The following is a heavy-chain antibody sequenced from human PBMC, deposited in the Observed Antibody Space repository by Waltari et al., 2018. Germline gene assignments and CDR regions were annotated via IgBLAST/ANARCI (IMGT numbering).Heavy chain of an antibody. V-gene: IGHV5-51*01. CDR3: ARHRGSPGYYYGMDV. D-gene: IGHD1-26*01. CDR1: GNSFTTNW. Sequence: EVQLVQSGAEVKKPGASRKISCQGSGNSFTTNWNHWGRQVPGKGLRWMGIFYPGDSDTRYSPSFQGQVTISADKSISTAYLQWSSLKASDTAMYYCARHRGSPGYYYGMDVWGQGTMVTVSS. CDR2: FYPGDSDT. J-gene: IGHJ6*02.